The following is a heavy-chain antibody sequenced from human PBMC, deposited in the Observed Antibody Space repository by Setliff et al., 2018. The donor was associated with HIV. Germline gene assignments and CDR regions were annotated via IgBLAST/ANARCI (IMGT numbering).Heavy chain of an antibody. J-gene: IGHJ4*02. D-gene: IGHD3-10*01. Sequence: ASVKVSCKASGYTFTSYYLHWVRQAPGQGLEWMGRIDPENDETKYSQKFQVRFTMTADTSTDTAYMELGSLRSEDTAIYYCATLDYYGSATYNLALHYWGQGTLVTVSS. CDR2: IDPENDET. CDR3: ATLDYYGSATYNLALHY. V-gene: IGHV1-69-2*01. CDR1: GYTFTSYY.